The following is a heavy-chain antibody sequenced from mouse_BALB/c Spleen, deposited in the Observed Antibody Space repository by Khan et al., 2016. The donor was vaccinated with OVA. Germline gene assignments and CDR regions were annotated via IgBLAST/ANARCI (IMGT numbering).Heavy chain of an antibody. CDR1: GFSLTSYG. V-gene: IGHV2-9*02. CDR2: IWAGGST. Sequence: QVQLKESGPGLVAPSQNLSITCTVSGFSLTSYGVHWVRQPPGKGLDWLGVIWAGGSTSYNSALMSRLSISKDNSKSHVFLEMSSLQTDDTAMYYCAREHPSYYYGYRTMDNWGQGTSVTVSS. J-gene: IGHJ4*01. D-gene: IGHD1-2*01. CDR3: AREHPSYYYGYRTMDN.